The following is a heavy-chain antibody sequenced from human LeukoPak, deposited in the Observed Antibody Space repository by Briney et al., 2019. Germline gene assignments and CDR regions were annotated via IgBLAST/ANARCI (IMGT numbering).Heavy chain of an antibody. J-gene: IGHJ4*02. D-gene: IGHD3-22*01. CDR3: ARGGPYYFDSDEY. V-gene: IGHV3-48*04. Sequence: GGSLRLSCAASGFSFSGYSMNWVRQAPGKGLEWVSYISTTSRTIYYADSVKGRFTISRDNAKNSLYLQMNSLRAEDTALYYCARGGPYYFDSDEYWGQGTLVTVSS. CDR1: GFSFSGYS. CDR2: ISTTSRTI.